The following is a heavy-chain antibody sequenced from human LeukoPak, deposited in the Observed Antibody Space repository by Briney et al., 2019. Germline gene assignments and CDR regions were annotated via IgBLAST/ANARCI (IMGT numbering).Heavy chain of an antibody. D-gene: IGHD3-10*01. CDR1: GLAFSSYW. J-gene: IGHJ4*02. V-gene: IGHV3-7*01. CDR3: VRDWLGHS. Sequence: GGSLRLSCAASGLAFSSYWMGWVRQAPGQGLEWVANIKQDGSVKNYVDSVKGRFTISRDNAKSSLYLQMNSLRAEDTAVYYCVRDWLGHSWGQGTLVTVSS. CDR2: IKQDGSVK.